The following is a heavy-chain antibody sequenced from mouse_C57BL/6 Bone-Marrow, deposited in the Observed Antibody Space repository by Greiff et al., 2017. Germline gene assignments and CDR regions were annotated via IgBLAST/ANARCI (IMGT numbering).Heavy chain of an antibody. V-gene: IGHV1-81*01. CDR2: IYPRSGNT. CDR3: ARGGDYSRSYDG. J-gene: IGHJ2*01. Sequence: QVQLQQSGAELARPGASVKLSCKASGYTFTSYGISWVKQRTGQGLEWIGEIYPRSGNTYYNEKFKGKATLTADKSSSTAYMELRSLTSEDYAVDICARGGDYSRSYDGWGTGTTLTVSS. CDR1: GYTFTSYG. D-gene: IGHD1-1*01.